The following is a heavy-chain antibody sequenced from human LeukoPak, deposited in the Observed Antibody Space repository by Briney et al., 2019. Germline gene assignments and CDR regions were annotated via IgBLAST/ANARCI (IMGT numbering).Heavy chain of an antibody. CDR3: AKDLRRPAFYYYGMDV. V-gene: IGHV3-53*01. CDR1: GFTVSTNS. CDR2: IYSGGST. Sequence: GGSLRLSCAASGFTVSTNSMSWVRQAPGKGLEWVSVIYSGGSTYYADSAEGRFIISRDESKNTLFLQMNNLRAEDTAVYYCAKDLRRPAFYYYGMDVWGQGTTVIVSS. J-gene: IGHJ6*02.